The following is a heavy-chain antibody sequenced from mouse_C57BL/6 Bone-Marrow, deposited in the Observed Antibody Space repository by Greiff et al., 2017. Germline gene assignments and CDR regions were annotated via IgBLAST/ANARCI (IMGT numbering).Heavy chain of an antibody. J-gene: IGHJ4*01. CDR2: ISNLAYSI. CDR3: ARLLLPLYYYAMDY. D-gene: IGHD1-1*01. Sequence: EVKVVESGGGLVQPGGSLKLSCAASGFTFSDYGMAWVRQAPRKGPEWVAFISNLAYSIYYADTVTGRFTISRENAKNTLYLEMSSLRSEDTAMYYCARLLLPLYYYAMDYWGQGTSVTVSP. V-gene: IGHV5-15*01. CDR1: GFTFSDYG.